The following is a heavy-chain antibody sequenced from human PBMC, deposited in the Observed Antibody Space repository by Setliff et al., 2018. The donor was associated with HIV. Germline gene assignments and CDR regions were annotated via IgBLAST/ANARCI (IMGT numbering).Heavy chain of an antibody. Sequence: PSETLSLTCTVSGGSISSYYWSWIRQPPGKGLEWIGYIYYSGSTNYNPSLKSRVTISVDTSKNQFSLKLSSVTAADTAVYYCAGGPPGYSSGWYYGSLGYMDVWGKGTTVTVSS. V-gene: IGHV4-59*01. J-gene: IGHJ6*03. CDR3: AGGPPGYSSGWYYGSLGYMDV. CDR1: GGSISSYY. D-gene: IGHD6-19*01. CDR2: IYYSGST.